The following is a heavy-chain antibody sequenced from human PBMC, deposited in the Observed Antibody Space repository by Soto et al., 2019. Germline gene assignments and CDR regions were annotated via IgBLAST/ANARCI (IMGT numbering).Heavy chain of an antibody. V-gene: IGHV3-30*19. Sequence: GSLRLSCAASGFTFSSYGLNWVRQAPGKGLEWVALISNDGINKYYADSVKGRFTISRDNSRNTLSLQMNSLRAEDTAVYYCARHEFEWSSSHTNWFDPWGQGTLVTVSS. D-gene: IGHD6-6*01. CDR2: ISNDGINK. CDR1: GFTFSSYG. CDR3: ARHEFEWSSSHTNWFDP. J-gene: IGHJ5*02.